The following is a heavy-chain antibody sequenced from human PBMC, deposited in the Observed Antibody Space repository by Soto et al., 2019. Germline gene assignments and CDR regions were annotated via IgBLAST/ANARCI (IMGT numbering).Heavy chain of an antibody. V-gene: IGHV6-1*01. CDR1: GDSVSSNSAG. D-gene: IGHD5-12*01. Sequence: QVQLQLSGPGLMKPSQTLSLTCAISGDSVSSNSAGWNWVRQTPSRGLEWLGRTYYKSKWFNNYAVSVKSRLTTTPDTSPNQLPLLLDSVTPEDTAVYYCAGGSWDAVSGLYVMDVWGKGTPVTVSS. CDR2: TYYKSKWFN. CDR3: AGGSWDAVSGLYVMDV. J-gene: IGHJ6*01.